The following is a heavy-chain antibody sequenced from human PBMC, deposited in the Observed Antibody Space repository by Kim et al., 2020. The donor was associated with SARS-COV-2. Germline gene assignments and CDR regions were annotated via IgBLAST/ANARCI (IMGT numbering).Heavy chain of an antibody. CDR1: DFTFADYG. V-gene: IGHV1-18*01. J-gene: IGHJ3*02. Sequence: ASVKVSCKASDFTFADYGFNWVRQAPGQGLEWMGWITAYNGNTNYAHNFRGRVTMTTDTSTSTAYLELRSLGSDDTATYYCARSKTFDIWGQETMVTGSS. CDR2: ITAYNGNT. CDR3: ARSKTFDI.